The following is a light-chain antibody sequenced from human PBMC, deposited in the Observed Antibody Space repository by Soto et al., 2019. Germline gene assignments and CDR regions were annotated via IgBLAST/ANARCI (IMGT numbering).Light chain of an antibody. Sequence: DIQMTQSPSSLSASVGDRVTITCQASQDISNYLNWYQQKPGKAPQLLIYDASKLETGVPSRFSGIGSGTDFTFTISSLQPEDIATYYCQQYDNLLLTFGGGTKVEIK. J-gene: IGKJ4*01. CDR2: DAS. CDR1: QDISNY. V-gene: IGKV1-33*01. CDR3: QQYDNLLLT.